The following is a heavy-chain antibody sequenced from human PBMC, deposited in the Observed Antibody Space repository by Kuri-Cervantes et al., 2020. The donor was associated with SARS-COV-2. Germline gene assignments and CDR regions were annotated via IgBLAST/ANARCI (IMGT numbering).Heavy chain of an antibody. J-gene: IGHJ4*02. Sequence: ASVKVSCKASGYTFTSYDINWVRQATGQGLEWMGWMNPNSGNTGYAQKFQGRVTMTTDTSTSTAYMELRSLRSDDTAVYYCARDLDSSEPDYWGQGTLVTVSS. V-gene: IGHV1-8*01. CDR1: GYTFTSYD. D-gene: IGHD6-19*01. CDR3: ARDLDSSEPDY. CDR2: MNPNSGNT.